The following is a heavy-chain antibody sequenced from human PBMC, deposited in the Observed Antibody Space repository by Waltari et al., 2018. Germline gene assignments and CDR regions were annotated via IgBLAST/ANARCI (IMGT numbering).Heavy chain of an antibody. CDR3: ARLSGSYTKNLAFDI. Sequence: EVQLVESGGGLVQPGGSLRLSCAASGFTFSSYWMHWVRQAPGKGLVGVSHINTDGSSTNYADSVKSRFTISRDNAKNTLYLQMKSLRAEDTAVYYCARLSGSYTKNLAFDIWGQGTMVAVSS. D-gene: IGHD1-26*01. CDR2: INTDGSST. CDR1: GFTFSSYW. V-gene: IGHV3-74*01. J-gene: IGHJ3*02.